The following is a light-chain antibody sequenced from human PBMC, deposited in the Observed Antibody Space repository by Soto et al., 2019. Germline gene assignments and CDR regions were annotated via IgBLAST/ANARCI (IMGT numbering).Light chain of an antibody. J-gene: IGKJ4*01. CDR3: LQQNSYTHT. CDR1: QSVTRN. V-gene: IGKV3D-15*01. Sequence: EVVMTQSPATQSVSLGERATLSCRASQSVTRNLAWYQQKPGQAPRLLIYDISSRATGIPDRFSGSVSGTDFTLTISSLKHEDFATYYCLQQNSYTHTFGGGTKVDIK. CDR2: DIS.